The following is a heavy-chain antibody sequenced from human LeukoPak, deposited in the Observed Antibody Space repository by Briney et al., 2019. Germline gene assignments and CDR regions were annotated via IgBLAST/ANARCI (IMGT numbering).Heavy chain of an antibody. J-gene: IGHJ3*02. CDR3: ARSEVGSPFDI. V-gene: IGHV3-21*01. CDR1: GFTFRSYS. CDR2: IGRSNTI. Sequence: PGGSLRLSCAASGFTFRSYSMSWVRQAPGKGLEWVSSIGRSNTIYYADSVKGRFTTSRDNAKTSLYLQMNSLRAEDTAVYYCARSEVGSPFDIWGQGTMVTVSS. D-gene: IGHD3-10*01.